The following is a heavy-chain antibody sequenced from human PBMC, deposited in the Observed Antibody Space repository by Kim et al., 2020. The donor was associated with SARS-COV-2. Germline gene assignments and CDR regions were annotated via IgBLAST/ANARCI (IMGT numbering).Heavy chain of an antibody. CDR1: GFTFSSYA. V-gene: IGHV3-23*01. CDR3: AKEGKYYYDSSGYYMEPSDDY. Sequence: GGSLRLSCAASGFTFSSYAMSWVRQAPGKGLEWVSAISGSGGSTYYADSVKGRFTISRDNSKNTLYLQMNSLRAEDTAVYYCAKEGKYYYDSSGYYMEPSDDYWGQGTLVTVSS. D-gene: IGHD3-22*01. J-gene: IGHJ4*02. CDR2: ISGSGGST.